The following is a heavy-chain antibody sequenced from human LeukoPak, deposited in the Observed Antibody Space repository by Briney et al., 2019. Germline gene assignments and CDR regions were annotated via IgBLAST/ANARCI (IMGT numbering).Heavy chain of an antibody. CDR3: ARKIYFDY. J-gene: IGHJ4*02. Sequence: GGSLRLSCAVSGFTVSSDYMSWVRQAPGKGLERVSIIYSGGSTYYADSVKGRFTISRDNSKNTLYLQMNSLRAEDTAVYYFARKIYFDYWGQGTLVTVSS. CDR2: IYSGGST. CDR1: GFTVSSDY. V-gene: IGHV3-53*01.